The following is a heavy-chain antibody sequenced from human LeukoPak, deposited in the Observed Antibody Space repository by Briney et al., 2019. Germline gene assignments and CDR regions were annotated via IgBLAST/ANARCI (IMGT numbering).Heavy chain of an antibody. CDR3: AKAGIVATIILDY. D-gene: IGHD5-12*01. CDR1: GFTFSSYA. CDR2: ISGSGGST. V-gene: IGHV3-23*01. J-gene: IGHJ4*02. Sequence: GGSLRFSCAASGFTFSSYAMSWVRQAPGKGLEWVSAISGSGGSTYYADSVKGRFTISRDNSKNTLYLQMNSLRAEDTAVYYCAKAGIVATIILDYWGQGTLVTVSS.